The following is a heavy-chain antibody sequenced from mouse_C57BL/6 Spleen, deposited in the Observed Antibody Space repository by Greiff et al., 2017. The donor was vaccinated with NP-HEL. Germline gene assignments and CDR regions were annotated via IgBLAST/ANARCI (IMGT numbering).Heavy chain of an antibody. V-gene: IGHV1-81*01. CDR1: GYTFTSYG. CDR3: ARSRTMVTYFDV. D-gene: IGHD2-2*01. J-gene: IGHJ1*03. Sequence: QVQLKESGAELARPGASVKLSCKASGYTFTSYGISWVKQRTGQGLEWIGEIYPRSGNTYYNEKFKGKATLTADKSSSTAYMELRSLTSEDSAVYFCARSRTMVTYFDVWGTGTTVTVSS. CDR2: IYPRSGNT.